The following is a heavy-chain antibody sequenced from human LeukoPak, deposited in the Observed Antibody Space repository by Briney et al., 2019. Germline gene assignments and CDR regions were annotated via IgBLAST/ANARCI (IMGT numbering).Heavy chain of an antibody. D-gene: IGHD6-19*01. CDR3: ARSSGSYDGYYGVEV. CDR1: EFTFDDYV. Sequence: GGSLRLSCGVSEFTFDDYVIHWVRQGPGKGLEWVAAMSWTSGSIAYADSVKGPFNIFRDNAQSSLYLQMNSLRAEDTAFYYCARSSGSYDGYYGVEVWGQGTTVIVSS. J-gene: IGHJ6*02. V-gene: IGHV3-9*01. CDR2: MSWTSGSI.